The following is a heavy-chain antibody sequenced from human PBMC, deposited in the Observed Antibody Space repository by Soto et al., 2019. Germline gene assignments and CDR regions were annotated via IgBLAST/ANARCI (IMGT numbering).Heavy chain of an antibody. CDR1: GVSLSSYC. CDR3: ATMGTPVTGLYYFDY. D-gene: IGHD4-17*01. CDR2: ISYSGTT. V-gene: IGHV4-59*06. J-gene: IGHJ4*02. Sequence: SETLSLTCTVSGVSLSSYCWSWIRQPPGKGLEWIGFISYSGTTHYSASLRSRVSISVDASKNQFSLDLSSVTAADTAVYYCATMGTPVTGLYYFDYWGQGTLVTVSS.